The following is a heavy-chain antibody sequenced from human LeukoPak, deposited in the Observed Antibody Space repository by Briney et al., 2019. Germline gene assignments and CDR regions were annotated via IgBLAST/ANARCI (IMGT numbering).Heavy chain of an antibody. CDR1: GFTFSSYS. CDR3: ARDRAVHYYYYMDV. CDR2: ISSSSSYI. D-gene: IGHD3-10*01. V-gene: IGHV3-21*01. J-gene: IGHJ6*03. Sequence: GGSLRLSCAASGFTFSSYSMNWVRQAPGKGLEWVSSISSSSSYIYYADSVKGRFTISRDNAKNSLYLQMNSLRAEDTAVYYCARDRAVHYYYYMDVWGKGTTVTVSS.